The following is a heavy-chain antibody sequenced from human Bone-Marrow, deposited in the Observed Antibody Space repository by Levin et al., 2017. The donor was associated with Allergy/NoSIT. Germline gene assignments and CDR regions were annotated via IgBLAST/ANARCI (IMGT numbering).Heavy chain of an antibody. CDR1: GGSISSEGSY. CDR3: ARIPTVGNSFGFFDS. CDR2: ISSTGRT. Sequence: KASETLSLTCTVSGGSISSEGSYWNWIRQPPGKDLEWIGYISSTGRTQYMPSLKSRVTISKDTSENQFSLSLSSVTDADTAVYYCARIPTVGNSFGFFDSWGQGTLVTVS. D-gene: IGHD5-18*01. V-gene: IGHV4-30-4*01. J-gene: IGHJ4*02.